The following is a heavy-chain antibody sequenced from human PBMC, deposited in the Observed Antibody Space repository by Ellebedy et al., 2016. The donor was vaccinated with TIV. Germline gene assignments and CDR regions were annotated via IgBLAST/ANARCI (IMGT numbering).Heavy chain of an antibody. D-gene: IGHD2-15*01. Sequence: GESLKISCTASGLTFRTYWMHWVRQAPGKGLVWVSSINSDGSSTSYADSVKGRFTIYRDNAKDTLYLQMNSLRVEDTAVYYCASQYCSGGYCYPFFDHWGQGTLLTVSS. V-gene: IGHV3-74*01. CDR2: INSDGSST. J-gene: IGHJ4*02. CDR3: ASQYCSGGYCYPFFDH. CDR1: GLTFRTYW.